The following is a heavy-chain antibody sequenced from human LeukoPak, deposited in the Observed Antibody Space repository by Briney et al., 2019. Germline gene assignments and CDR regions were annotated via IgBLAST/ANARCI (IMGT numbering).Heavy chain of an antibody. Sequence: ASVKVSCKASGYTFTGYYMHWVRQAPGQGLEWMGWINPNSGGTNYAQKFQGRVTMTRDTSISTAYMELSRLRSDDTAVYYCARTLPRITGTTNLRTTTIPSKNWFDPWGQGTLVTVSS. D-gene: IGHD1-7*01. CDR2: INPNSGGT. J-gene: IGHJ5*02. V-gene: IGHV1-2*02. CDR1: GYTFTGYY. CDR3: ARTLPRITGTTNLRTTTIPSKNWFDP.